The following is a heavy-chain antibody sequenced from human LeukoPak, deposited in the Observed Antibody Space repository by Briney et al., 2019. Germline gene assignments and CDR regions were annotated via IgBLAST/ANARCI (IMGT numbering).Heavy chain of an antibody. CDR2: ISGSDGST. J-gene: IGHJ6*04. CDR1: GFTFSSYA. V-gene: IGHV3-23*01. CDR3: AKGIAVAGPGYYGMDV. Sequence: GGSLRLSCAASGFTFSSYAMSWVRQAPGKGLEWVSAISGSDGSTYYADSVKGRFTISRDNSKNTLYLQMNSLRAEDTAVYYCAKGIAVAGPGYYGMDVWGKGTTVTVSS. D-gene: IGHD6-19*01.